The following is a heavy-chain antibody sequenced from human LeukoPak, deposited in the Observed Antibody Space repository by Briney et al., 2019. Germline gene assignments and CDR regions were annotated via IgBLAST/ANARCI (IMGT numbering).Heavy chain of an antibody. D-gene: IGHD3-16*02. V-gene: IGHV4-59*01. CDR2: IYYSGST. CDR3: ARGTYYDYVWGSYRLSPFDAFDI. J-gene: IGHJ3*02. CDR1: GGSISSYY. Sequence: PSETLSLTCTVSGGSISSYYWSWIRQPPGKGLEWIRYIYYSGSTNYNPSLKSRVTISVDTSKNQFSLKLSSVTAADTAVYYCARGTYYDYVWGSYRLSPFDAFDIWGQGTMVTVSS.